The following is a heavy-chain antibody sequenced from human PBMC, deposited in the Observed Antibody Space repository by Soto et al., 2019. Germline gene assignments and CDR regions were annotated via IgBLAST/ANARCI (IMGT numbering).Heavy chain of an antibody. CDR3: VGGQYYFDY. V-gene: IGHV3-30*03. D-gene: IGHD3-10*01. CDR1: GFPFTSYG. Sequence: QVQLVESGGGVVQPGRSLRLSCAASGFPFTSYGMHWVREGPGKGLEWVAVISYDGSNKFYADSVKGRFTISRDNSKNTLYLQMNGLRPEDTALYYCVGGQYYFDYRGQGTLVIVSS. J-gene: IGHJ4*02. CDR2: ISYDGSNK.